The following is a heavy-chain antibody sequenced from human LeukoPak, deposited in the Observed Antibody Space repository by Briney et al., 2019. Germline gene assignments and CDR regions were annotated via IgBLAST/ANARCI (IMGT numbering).Heavy chain of an antibody. Sequence: GGSLRLSCAASGFTFSNYAMSWVRQAPGKGLEWVSAIGGSSDFTYYAENVKGRFTISRDNSKETLYLQMNSLRAEDTAVYYCAKKSGNSGWPYFDYWGQGTLVTVSS. CDR1: GFTFSNYA. J-gene: IGHJ4*02. CDR3: AKKSGNSGWPYFDY. D-gene: IGHD6-19*01. V-gene: IGHV3-23*01. CDR2: IGGSSDFT.